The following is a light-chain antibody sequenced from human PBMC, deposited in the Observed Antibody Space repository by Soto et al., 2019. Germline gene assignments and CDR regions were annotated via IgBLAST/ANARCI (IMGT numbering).Light chain of an antibody. CDR3: QQYYSYPLT. CDR1: QGISSY. V-gene: IGKV1-8*01. J-gene: IGKJ4*01. CDR2: AAS. Sequence: IRMTQSPSSFSASTGDRVTITCRASQGISSYLAWYQQKPGKAPRLLIFAASTLQSGVPSRFSGSGSGTDFTLTISCLQSEDFATYYCQQYYSYPLTFAGGTKVEIK.